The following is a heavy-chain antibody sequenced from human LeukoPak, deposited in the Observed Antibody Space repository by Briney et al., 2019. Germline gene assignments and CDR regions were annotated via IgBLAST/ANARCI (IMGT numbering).Heavy chain of an antibody. CDR3: ARTIVDIVATLNSYFDY. CDR1: VYTFTGYY. V-gene: IGHV1-2*02. CDR2: INPNSGGT. Sequence: GASVKVSCKASVYTFTGYYMHWVRQAPGQGLEWMGWINPNSGGTNYAQKFQGRVTMTRDTSISTAYMELSRLRSDDTAVYYCARTIVDIVATLNSYFDYWGQGTLVTVSS. J-gene: IGHJ4*02. D-gene: IGHD5-12*01.